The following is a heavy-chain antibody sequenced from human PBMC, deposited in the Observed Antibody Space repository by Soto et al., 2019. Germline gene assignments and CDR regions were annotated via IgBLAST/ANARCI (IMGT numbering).Heavy chain of an antibody. V-gene: IGHV4-59*08. Sequence: SETLSLTCTVSGDSISSNYWSWIRQPPGKGLEWIGYIYYSGNPTYNPSFKSRVTMSVDRSKNQFSLRLSSLTAADTAVYYCARVPDRWGQGTLVTVSS. CDR1: GDSISSNY. CDR2: IYYSGNP. J-gene: IGHJ5*02. D-gene: IGHD2-2*01. CDR3: ARVPDR.